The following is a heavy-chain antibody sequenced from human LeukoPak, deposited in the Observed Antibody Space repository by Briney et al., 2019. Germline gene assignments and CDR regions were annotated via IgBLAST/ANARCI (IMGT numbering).Heavy chain of an antibody. CDR1: GFIFDSYG. CDR2: ISAGSSNT. J-gene: IGHJ4*02. Sequence: GGSLRLSCSASGFIFDSYGMNRVRQAPGSGLQWVAYISAGSSNTFYADSVKGRFTISRDDADNFLHLQMNSLSAEDTAVYYCARSAVQANTPFYFDFWGQGALVTVSS. D-gene: IGHD1-26*01. V-gene: IGHV3-48*01. CDR3: ARSAVQANTPFYFDF.